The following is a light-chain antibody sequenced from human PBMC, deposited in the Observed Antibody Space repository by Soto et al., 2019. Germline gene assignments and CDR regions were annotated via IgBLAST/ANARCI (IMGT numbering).Light chain of an antibody. CDR1: QSVSSY. CDR2: DAS. J-gene: IGKJ3*01. Sequence: EIVLTQSPATLSLSPGERATLSCRASQSVSSYLAWYQQKPGQAPRLLIYDASNRATGIPARFSGSGSGTDITLTISSLEPEDFAVYCCQQRSNWSNITFGPGTKVDIK. V-gene: IGKV3-11*01. CDR3: QQRSNWSNIT.